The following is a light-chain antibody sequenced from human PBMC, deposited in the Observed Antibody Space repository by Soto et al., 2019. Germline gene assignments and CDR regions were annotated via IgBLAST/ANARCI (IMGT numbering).Light chain of an antibody. Sequence: QSVLTQPASVSGSPGQSITIDCAGTSSDVVSYNPVSWYQQHPGKAPKLMIYEGSKRPSGVSNRVSGSKSGNTSSLTISGLQAEDAADYYCSSYTSSSTLFGGGTKLTVL. CDR2: EGS. CDR1: SSDVVSYNP. V-gene: IGLV2-14*02. J-gene: IGLJ2*01. CDR3: SSYTSSSTL.